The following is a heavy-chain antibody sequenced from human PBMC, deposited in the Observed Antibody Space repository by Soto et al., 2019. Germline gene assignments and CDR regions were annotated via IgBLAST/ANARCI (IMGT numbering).Heavy chain of an antibody. CDR3: ASRSSGWYFDY. CDR1: GFTFSNYA. D-gene: IGHD6-19*01. V-gene: IGHV3-23*01. CDR2: ISGSGGST. J-gene: IGHJ4*02. Sequence: PGGSLRLSCAASGFTFSNYAMNWVRQAPGKGLEWVSVISGSGGSTYYADSVKGRFTISRDNSKNTLYLQMNSLRAEDTAVYYCASRSSGWYFDYWGPGTLVTVSS.